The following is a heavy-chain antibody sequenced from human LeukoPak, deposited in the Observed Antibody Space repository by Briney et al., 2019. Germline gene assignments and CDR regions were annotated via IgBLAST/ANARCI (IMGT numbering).Heavy chain of an antibody. D-gene: IGHD4-17*01. CDR1: GFTFSSYA. CDR3: ARDRGLRRTGQDAFDI. V-gene: IGHV3-23*01. Sequence: GGSLRLSCAASGFTFSSYAMTWVRQALGKGLEWVSTISDSGGDTYHADSVKGRFSISRDNSMNRLYLQMNSLRAEDTAVYFCARDRGLRRTGQDAFDIWGQGTMVTVSS. J-gene: IGHJ3*02. CDR2: ISDSGGDT.